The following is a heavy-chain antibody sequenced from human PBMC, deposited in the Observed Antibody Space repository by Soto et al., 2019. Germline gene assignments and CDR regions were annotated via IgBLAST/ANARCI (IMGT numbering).Heavy chain of an antibody. J-gene: IGHJ6*02. CDR2: IRGSTYGSTT. Sequence: GGSLRLSCVASGFTFSNYGMHWVRQAPGKGLEWLGYIRGSTYGSTTEYDPSVRGRIIISRDDSKSIGYLQMNSLKSEDTAVYYCARDGDFYGVDVWGQGTTVTVSS. V-gene: IGHV3-49*04. CDR1: GFTFSNYG. D-gene: IGHD3-3*01. CDR3: ARDGDFYGVDV.